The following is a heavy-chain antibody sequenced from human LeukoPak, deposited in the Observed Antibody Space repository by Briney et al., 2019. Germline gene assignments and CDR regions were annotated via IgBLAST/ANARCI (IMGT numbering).Heavy chain of an antibody. J-gene: IGHJ4*02. CDR1: GGSISSYY. V-gene: IGHV4-59*01. CDR3: ARHRDGGYLYYFDY. Sequence: SETLSLTCTVSGGSISSYYWSWIRQPPGKGLEWIGYIYYSGSTNYNPSLKSRVTISVDTSKNQFSLKLSSVTAADTAVYYCARHRDGGYLYYFDYWGQGTLVTVSS. CDR2: IYYSGST. D-gene: IGHD2-21*01.